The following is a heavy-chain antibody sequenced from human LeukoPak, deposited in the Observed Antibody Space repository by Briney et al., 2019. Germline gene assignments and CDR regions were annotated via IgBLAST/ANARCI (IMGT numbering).Heavy chain of an antibody. CDR3: ARQTNTIFGVAPLDY. Sequence: SETLSLTCTVSGGSISSYYWSWIRQPPGKGLEWIGYIYYSGSTNYNPSLKSRVTISVDTSKNQFSLKLSSVTAADTAAYYCARQTNTIFGVAPLDYWGQGTLVTVSS. V-gene: IGHV4-59*01. CDR2: IYYSGST. J-gene: IGHJ4*02. CDR1: GGSISSYY. D-gene: IGHD3-3*01.